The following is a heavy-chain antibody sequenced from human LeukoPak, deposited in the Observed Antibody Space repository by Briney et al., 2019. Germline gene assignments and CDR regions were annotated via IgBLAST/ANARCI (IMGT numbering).Heavy chain of an antibody. J-gene: IGHJ6*02. CDR3: ARDMPGRDCSGGSCYGYGLDV. CDR2: ITSSSSSI. V-gene: IGHV3-21*01. Sequence: GGSLRLSCAASGFTFRSYSMNWVRQAPGKGLEWVCSITSSSSSIYHAESVKGRFTISRDNAKNSLYLQMNSLRAEDTAVYYCARDMPGRDCSGGSCYGYGLDVWGQGTTVTVSS. CDR1: GFTFRSYS. D-gene: IGHD2-15*01.